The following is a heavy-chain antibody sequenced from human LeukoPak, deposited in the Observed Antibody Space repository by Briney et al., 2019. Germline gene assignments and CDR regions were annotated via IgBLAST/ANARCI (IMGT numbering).Heavy chain of an antibody. CDR1: GLTLSTYE. V-gene: IGHV3-48*03. Sequence: PGGSLRLSCAAYGLTLSTYEMTWVRQAPGKGLEWVSFISSSNRHTIYADSVKGRFTIFRDTAKNSLYLQMNNLRGEDTAVYYCARDISSSTRAFDIWGQGTMVAVS. D-gene: IGHD2-15*01. CDR2: ISSSNRHT. J-gene: IGHJ3*02. CDR3: ARDISSSTRAFDI.